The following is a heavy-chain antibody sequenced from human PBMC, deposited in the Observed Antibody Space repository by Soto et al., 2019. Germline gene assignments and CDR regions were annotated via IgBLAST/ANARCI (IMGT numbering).Heavy chain of an antibody. CDR3: AGLPTAAGYLDG. J-gene: IGHJ4*02. Sequence: QVQLVQSGAEVKKPGSSVKVSCKASGGTISSYPISWVRQAPGQGLEWMGRILPSLGIANYAQKFQGRVTITADKSTSTAYMALSSLRSEDTAVYYCAGLPTAAGYLDGCGQGTLGTVSS. D-gene: IGHD6-13*01. CDR2: ILPSLGIA. V-gene: IGHV1-69*02. CDR1: GGTISSYP.